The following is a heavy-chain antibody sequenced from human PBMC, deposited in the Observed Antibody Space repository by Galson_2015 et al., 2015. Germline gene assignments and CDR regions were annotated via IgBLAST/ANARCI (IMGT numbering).Heavy chain of an antibody. CDR3: ARQDFGFSSGWYLGYFDY. CDR1: GYSFTSYW. J-gene: IGHJ4*02. CDR2: IYPGDSDT. D-gene: IGHD6-19*01. Sequence: QSGAEVKKPGESLKISCKGSGYSFTSYWIGWVRQMPGKGLEWMGIIYPGDSDTRYSPSFQGQVTISADKSISTAYLQWSSLKASDTAMYYCARQDFGFSSGWYLGYFDYWGQGTLVTVSS. V-gene: IGHV5-51*01.